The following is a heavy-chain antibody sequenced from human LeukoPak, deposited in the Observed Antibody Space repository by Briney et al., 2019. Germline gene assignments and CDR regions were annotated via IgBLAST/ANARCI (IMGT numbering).Heavy chain of an antibody. V-gene: IGHV3-30-3*01. CDR1: GSTFSSYA. CDR2: ISYDGSNE. D-gene: IGHD3-22*01. CDR3: ARDRYDRYGFDP. J-gene: IGHJ5*02. Sequence: GGSLRLSFAASGSTFSSYAMHWVRQAPGKGLEWVAVISYDGSNESYAGSVKGRFTISRDNSKTTLYLQMNSLRAEDTAVYYCARDRYDRYGFDPWGQGTLVTVSS.